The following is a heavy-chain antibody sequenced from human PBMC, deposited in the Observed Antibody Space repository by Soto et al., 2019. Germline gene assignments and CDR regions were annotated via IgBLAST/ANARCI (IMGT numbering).Heavy chain of an antibody. CDR1: GGTFSSYA. V-gene: IGHV1-69*13. J-gene: IGHJ6*02. Sequence: SVKVSFKASGGTFSSYAISWVRQAPGQGLEWMGGIIPIFGTANYAQKFQGRVTITADESTSTAYMELSSLRSEDTAVYYCARGGDLNFDWYYSQDYYGMDVWGQGTTVTVSS. CDR2: IIPIFGTA. D-gene: IGHD3-9*01. CDR3: ARGGDLNFDWYYSQDYYGMDV.